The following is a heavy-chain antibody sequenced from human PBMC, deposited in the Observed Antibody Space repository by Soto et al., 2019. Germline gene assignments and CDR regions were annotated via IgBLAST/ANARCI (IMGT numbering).Heavy chain of an antibody. V-gene: IGHV1-18*01. CDR2: ISAYNGNI. CDR1: GYTFTSYG. CDR3: ARSGVGGSFYQIAY. D-gene: IGHD1-26*01. Sequence: QVQLVQSGAEVKKPGASVKVSCKTSGYTFTSYGVSWVRQAPGQGLEWMGWISAYNGNINYAQNLQGRVTMTTDTSTSPAYMELRSLRSDATAVYYCARSGVGGSFYQIAYWGQGTLVTFSS. J-gene: IGHJ4*02.